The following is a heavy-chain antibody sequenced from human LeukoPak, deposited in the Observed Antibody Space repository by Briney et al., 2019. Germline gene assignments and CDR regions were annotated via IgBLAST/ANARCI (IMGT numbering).Heavy chain of an antibody. CDR1: GFTFSNYA. V-gene: IGHV3-23*01. J-gene: IGHJ4*02. D-gene: IGHD2-2*01. Sequence: PGGSLRLSCAASGFTFSNYAMSWFGQPQGKGLEWGSDISGSGGSTYYAHAVKGQFNISRDNSKDTLYLQINSLRAEDTAICYCAKEWAAAYFDYWGQGTLVTVSS. CDR3: AKEWAAAYFDY. CDR2: ISGSGGST.